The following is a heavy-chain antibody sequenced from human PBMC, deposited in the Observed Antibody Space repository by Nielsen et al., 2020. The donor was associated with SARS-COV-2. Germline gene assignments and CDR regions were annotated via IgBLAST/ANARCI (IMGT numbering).Heavy chain of an antibody. CDR1: GGSFSDYY. CDR2: INHSGST. D-gene: IGHD6-19*01. J-gene: IGHJ5*02. CDR3: ARGKRSSGWYNWFDP. Sequence: SETLSLTCAVYGGSFSDYYWSWIRQPPGKGLEWVGEINHSGSTTYNPSLKGRVTMSVDTSKNQFSLKMRSVTAADTAVYYCARGKRSSGWYNWFDPWGLGTLVTVPS. V-gene: IGHV4-34*01.